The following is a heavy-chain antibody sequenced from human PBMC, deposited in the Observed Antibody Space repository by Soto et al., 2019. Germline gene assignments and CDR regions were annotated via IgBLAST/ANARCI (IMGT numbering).Heavy chain of an antibody. CDR3: VRDSARIVVVPRVDGDNWLDP. CDR1: GFTFSDYF. D-gene: IGHD2-2*01. V-gene: IGHV3-11*06. CDR2: ISGSSDNI. Sequence: GGSLRLSCAASGFTFSDYFMSWIRQAPGKGLDFVSFISGSSDNIKYADSVKGRFTISRDNAKNSLYLQMNSLRAEDTAVYYCVRDSARIVVVPRVDGDNWLDPWGQGTLVTVSS. J-gene: IGHJ5*02.